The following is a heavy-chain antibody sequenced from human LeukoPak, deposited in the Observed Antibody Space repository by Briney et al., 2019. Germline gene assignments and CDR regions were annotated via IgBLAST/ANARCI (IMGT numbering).Heavy chain of an antibody. Sequence: GRSLRLSCAASGFTFSSYAMHWVRQAPGKGLEWVAVISYDGSNKYYADSVKGRFTISRDNSKNTLYLQMNSLRAEDTAVYYCARDNAVAGTGHFDYWGQGTLVTVSS. CDR1: GFTFSSYA. D-gene: IGHD6-19*01. J-gene: IGHJ4*02. CDR2: ISYDGSNK. CDR3: ARDNAVAGTGHFDY. V-gene: IGHV3-30-3*01.